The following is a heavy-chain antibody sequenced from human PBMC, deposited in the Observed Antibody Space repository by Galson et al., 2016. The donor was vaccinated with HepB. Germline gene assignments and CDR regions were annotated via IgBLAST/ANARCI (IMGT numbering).Heavy chain of an antibody. J-gene: IGHJ4*02. CDR2: LSRRGDST. D-gene: IGHD2-8*01. CDR3: ARRYCTIGECYNYDY. V-gene: IGHV3-23*01. Sequence: SLRLSCAASGFTFSGFSMTWVRQVPGKGPKWVSELSRRGDSTNYADSVKGRFTISRDNSRNLLFLQMSSLRDEDTAIYYCARRYCTIGECYNYDYWGQGTLVTVSS. CDR1: GFTFSGFS.